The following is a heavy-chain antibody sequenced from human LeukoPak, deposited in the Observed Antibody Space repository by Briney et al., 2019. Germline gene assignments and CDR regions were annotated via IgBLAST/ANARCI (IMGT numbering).Heavy chain of an antibody. D-gene: IGHD3-22*01. CDR1: GFTFSSYA. V-gene: IGHV3-48*01. CDR3: ARDMDYDSSGYDY. J-gene: IGHJ4*02. Sequence: GGSLRLSCAASGFTFSSYAMSWVRQAPGKGLEWVSYISSSSSTIYYADSVKGRFTISRDNAKNSLYLQMNSLRAEDTAVYYCARDMDYDSSGYDYWGQGTLVTVSS. CDR2: ISSSSSTI.